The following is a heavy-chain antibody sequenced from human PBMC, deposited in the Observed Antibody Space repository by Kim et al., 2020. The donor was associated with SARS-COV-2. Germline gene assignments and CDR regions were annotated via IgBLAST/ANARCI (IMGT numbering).Heavy chain of an antibody. Sequence: SVKVSCKASGGTFSSYAISWVRQAPGQGLEWMGGIIPIFGTANYAQKFQGRVTITADESTSTAYMELSSLRSEDTAVYYCARSPYCGGDCYSGGMDVWGPGTTVTVSS. J-gene: IGHJ6*02. CDR3: ARSPYCGGDCYSGGMDV. D-gene: IGHD2-21*02. CDR2: IIPIFGTA. CDR1: GGTFSSYA. V-gene: IGHV1-69*13.